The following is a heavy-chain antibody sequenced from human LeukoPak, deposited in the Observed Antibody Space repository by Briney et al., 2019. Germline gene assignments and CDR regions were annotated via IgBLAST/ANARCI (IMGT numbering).Heavy chain of an antibody. J-gene: IGHJ5*02. D-gene: IGHD3-22*01. V-gene: IGHV4-4*07. CDR3: AREVNYDSSGRTPFDP. CDR1: GGSISSYY. Sequence: SETLSLTCTVSGGSISSYYWSWIWQPAGKGLEWIGRIYTSGSTNYNPSLKSRVTMSVDTSKNQFSLKLSSVTAADTAVYYCAREVNYDSSGRTPFDPWGQGTLVTVSS. CDR2: IYTSGST.